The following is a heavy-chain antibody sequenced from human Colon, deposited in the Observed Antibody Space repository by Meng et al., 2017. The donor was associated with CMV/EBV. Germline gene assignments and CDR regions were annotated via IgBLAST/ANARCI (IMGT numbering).Heavy chain of an antibody. D-gene: IGHD3-22*01. J-gene: IGHJ1*01. CDR1: GYTFTGYY. Sequence: QGPVVRSGAEGKEPWASWKVSCKASGYTFTGYYMPWVRQAPGQGLEWMGWINPNSGGTNYAQKFQGRVTMTRDTSISTAYMELSRLRSDDTAVYYCATVSSGYYLYFQHWGQGTLVTVSS. CDR2: INPNSGGT. V-gene: IGHV1-2*02. CDR3: ATVSSGYYLYFQH.